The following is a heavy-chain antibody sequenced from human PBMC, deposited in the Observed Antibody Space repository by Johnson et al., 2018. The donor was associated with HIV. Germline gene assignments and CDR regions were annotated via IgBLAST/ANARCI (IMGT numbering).Heavy chain of an antibody. CDR3: ARGQWLVPGAFDI. CDR2: ISSSGRTI. Sequence: QVQLVESGGGLVKPGGSLRLSCAASGFTFGDYYMRCIRQAPGKGLEWVSYISSSGRTIYYVDSVKGRFTISRDNTKNSLYLQMNSVRDDDTAVYYCARGQWLVPGAFDIWGQGTMVTVSS. V-gene: IGHV3-11*04. D-gene: IGHD6-19*01. J-gene: IGHJ3*02. CDR1: GFTFGDYY.